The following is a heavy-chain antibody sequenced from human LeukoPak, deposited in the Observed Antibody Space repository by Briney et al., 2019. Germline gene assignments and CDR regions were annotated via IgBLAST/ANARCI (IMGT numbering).Heavy chain of an antibody. V-gene: IGHV3-66*01. D-gene: IGHD6-13*01. J-gene: IGHJ4*02. CDR1: GFTVSSNY. Sequence: GGSLRLSCAASGFTVSSNYMNWVSQAPGKGLEWVSVIYTGGSTYYADSVKGRFTISRDNSKNTLYLQMNSLRVEDTAVYYCAREGIAAAGNFDCWGQGTLVTVSS. CDR2: IYTGGST. CDR3: AREGIAAAGNFDC.